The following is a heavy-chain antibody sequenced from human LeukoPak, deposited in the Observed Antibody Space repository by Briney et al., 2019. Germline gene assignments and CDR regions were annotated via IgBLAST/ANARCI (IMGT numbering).Heavy chain of an antibody. Sequence: ASVKVSCKASGYTFTSYGISWVRQAPGQGLEWMGWISAYNGNTNYAQKLQGRVTMTTDTSTSTAYMELRSLRSDDTAVYYCARDSSSWFALYHFDYWGQGTLVTVSS. CDR1: GYTFTSYG. CDR2: ISAYNGNT. V-gene: IGHV1-18*01. J-gene: IGHJ4*02. CDR3: ARDSSSWFALYHFDY. D-gene: IGHD6-13*01.